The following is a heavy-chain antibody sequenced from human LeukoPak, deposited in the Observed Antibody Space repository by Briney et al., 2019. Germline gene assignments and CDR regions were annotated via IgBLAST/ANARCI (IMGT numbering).Heavy chain of an antibody. D-gene: IGHD3-22*01. J-gene: IGHJ4*02. CDR3: ARAPYYYDTSGYYFDY. CDR2: IYPGDSDT. Sequence: GESLKISCKGSGYRFTSYWIAWVRPMPGKGLEWMGIIYPGDSDTRYSPSFQGQVTISADKSISTAYLQWSSLKASDTAMYYCARAPYYYDTSGYYFDYWGQGTLVTVSS. V-gene: IGHV5-51*01. CDR1: GYRFTSYW.